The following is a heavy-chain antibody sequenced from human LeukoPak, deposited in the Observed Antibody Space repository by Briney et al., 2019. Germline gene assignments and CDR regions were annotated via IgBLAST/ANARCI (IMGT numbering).Heavy chain of an antibody. CDR2: INAGNGNT. D-gene: IGHD1-26*01. J-gene: IGHJ4*02. CDR1: GYTFTSYA. Sequence: ASVKVSCKASGYTFTSYAMHWVRQAPGQRLEWMGWINAGNGNTKYSQKFQGRVTITRDTSASTAYMELSSLRSEDTAVYYCAREWELLGVNYFDYWGQGTLVTVSS. CDR3: AREWELLGVNYFDY. V-gene: IGHV1-3*01.